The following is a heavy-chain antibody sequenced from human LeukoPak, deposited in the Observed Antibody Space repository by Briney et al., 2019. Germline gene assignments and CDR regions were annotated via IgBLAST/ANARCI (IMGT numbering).Heavy chain of an antibody. CDR1: GFSLSTSGMC. CDR3: ARTVYHDILTGYFFDY. D-gene: IGHD3-9*01. J-gene: IGHJ4*02. V-gene: IGHV2-70*01. CDR2: IDWDDDK. Sequence: SGPTLVNPTQTLTLTCTFSGFSLSTSGMCVSWIRQPPVKALEWLAVIDWDDDKYYSTSLKTRLTISKDTSKNQVVLTMTNMDPVDTATYYCARTVYHDILTGYFFDYWGQGTLVTVSS.